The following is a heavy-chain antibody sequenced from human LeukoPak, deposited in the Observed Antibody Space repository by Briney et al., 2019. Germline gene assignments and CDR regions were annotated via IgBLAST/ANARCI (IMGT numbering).Heavy chain of an antibody. Sequence: GGSLRLSCAASRFSFTDYYMAWIRQTPGKGLEWVSHIDSSGRTIYYADSVKGRFTISRDNAKNSLYLQMSSLRAEDTAVYYCARSHSGYGIYDYWGQGTLVTVSS. V-gene: IGHV3-11*01. CDR2: IDSSGRTI. CDR1: RFSFTDYY. J-gene: IGHJ4*02. CDR3: ARSHSGYGIYDY. D-gene: IGHD5-12*01.